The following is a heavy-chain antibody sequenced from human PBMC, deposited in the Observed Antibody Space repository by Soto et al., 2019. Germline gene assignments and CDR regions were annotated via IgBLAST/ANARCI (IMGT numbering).Heavy chain of an antibody. Sequence: PSETLSLTCTVSGGSISSGDYYWSWIRQPPGKGLEWIGYIYYSGSTYYNPSLKSRVTISVDTSKNQFSLKLSSVTAADTAVYYCPRDNSCFALFNYWGKEPRVTVPS. D-gene: IGHD1-26*01. J-gene: IGHJ4*02. CDR1: GGSISSGDYY. V-gene: IGHV4-30-4*01. CDR2: IYYSGST. CDR3: PRDNSCFALFNY.